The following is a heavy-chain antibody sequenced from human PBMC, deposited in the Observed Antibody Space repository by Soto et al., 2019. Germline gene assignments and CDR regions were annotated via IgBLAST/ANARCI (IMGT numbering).Heavy chain of an antibody. J-gene: IGHJ6*03. CDR3: ARALVRYYDFWNFDYYYYYMDV. CDR1: GYTFTSYD. D-gene: IGHD3-3*01. CDR2: MNPNSGNT. Sequence: ASVKVSCKASGYTFTSYDINWVRQATGQGLEWMGWMNPNSGNTGYAQKFQGRVTMTRNTSISTAYMELSSLRSEDTAVYYCARALVRYYDFWNFDYYYYYMDVCGKGTTVTVSS. V-gene: IGHV1-8*01.